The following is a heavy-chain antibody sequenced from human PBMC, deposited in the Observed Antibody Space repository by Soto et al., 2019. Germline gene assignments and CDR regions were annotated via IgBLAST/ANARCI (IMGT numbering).Heavy chain of an antibody. CDR2: IIPISGNT. CDR1: GGTFSSYA. V-gene: IGHV1-69*10. CDR3: SREVNFYGLDV. J-gene: IGHJ6*02. Sequence: ASVKVSCKASGGTFSSYAISWVRQAPGQGLEWMGGIIPISGNTNYAQKFQGRVTITTNTSTSTAYMELSSLRSEDTAVYYCSREVNFYGLDVWGQGTTVTV.